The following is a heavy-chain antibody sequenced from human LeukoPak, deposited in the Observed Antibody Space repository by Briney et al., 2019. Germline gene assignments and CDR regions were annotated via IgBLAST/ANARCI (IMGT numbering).Heavy chain of an antibody. CDR3: ARGAPGY. V-gene: IGHV4-34*01. J-gene: IGHJ4*02. CDR1: GGSFSGYQ. CDR2: INHSGSA. Sequence: SETLSLTCAVYGGSFSGYQWTWIRQPPGKGLEWIGEINHSGSANYNPSLKSRVTISVDTSKNQFSLKLSSVTAADTAVYYCARGAPGYWGQGTLVTVSS.